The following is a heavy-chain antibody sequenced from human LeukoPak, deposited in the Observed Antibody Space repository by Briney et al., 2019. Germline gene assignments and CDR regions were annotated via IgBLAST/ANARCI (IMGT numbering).Heavy chain of an antibody. V-gene: IGHV3-7*01. Sequence: GGSLRFSCAASGFTFSSYWMSWVRQAPGKGLEWVASIKPDGSDQYYVDSVKGRFTISRDNAKNSLYLQMNSLRAEDTAVYYCARWSLGDYWGQGTLVTVSS. CDR2: IKPDGSDQ. CDR1: GFTFSSYW. D-gene: IGHD1-26*01. CDR3: ARWSLGDY. J-gene: IGHJ4*02.